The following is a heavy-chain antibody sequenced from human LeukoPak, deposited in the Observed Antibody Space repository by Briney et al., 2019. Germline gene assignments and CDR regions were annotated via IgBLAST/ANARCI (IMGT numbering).Heavy chain of an antibody. CDR2: INPNSGGT. J-gene: IGHJ3*02. Sequence: ASVKVSCKASGYTFTGYYMHWVRQAPGQGLEWMGWINPNSGGTNYAQKFQGRVTMTRDTSISTAYMELSRLRSDDTAVYYCARGDDSSGYHAFYIWGQGKMVTVSS. D-gene: IGHD3-22*01. CDR3: ARGDDSSGYHAFYI. CDR1: GYTFTGYY. V-gene: IGHV1-2*02.